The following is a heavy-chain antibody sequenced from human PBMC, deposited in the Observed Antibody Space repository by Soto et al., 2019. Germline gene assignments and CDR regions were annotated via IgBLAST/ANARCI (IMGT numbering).Heavy chain of an antibody. J-gene: IGHJ4*02. Sequence: PGGSLRLSCAASGFTFSSYAMSWVRQAPGKGLEWVSAISGSGGSTYYADSVKGRFTISRDNSKNTLYLQMNSLRTEDTAVYYCARRGGPVNYDSLGTAYRGQGTLVT. CDR2: ISGSGGST. CDR3: ARRGGPVNYDSLGTAY. CDR1: GFTFSSYA. D-gene: IGHD3-22*01. V-gene: IGHV3-23*01.